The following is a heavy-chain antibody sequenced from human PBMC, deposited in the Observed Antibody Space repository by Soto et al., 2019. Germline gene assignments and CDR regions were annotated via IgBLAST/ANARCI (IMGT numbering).Heavy chain of an antibody. CDR3: ARTPDCTNGVCSAGFDY. V-gene: IGHV3-23*01. J-gene: IGHJ4*02. CDR1: GFTFSTYA. D-gene: IGHD2-8*01. Sequence: PGGSLRLSCAASGFTFSTYALSWVRQAPGKGLEWVSAISANGQGIYYADSVRGRFTISRDNAKNSLYLQMNSLRAEDTAVYYCARTPDCTNGVCSAGFDYWGQGTLVTVSS. CDR2: ISANGQGI.